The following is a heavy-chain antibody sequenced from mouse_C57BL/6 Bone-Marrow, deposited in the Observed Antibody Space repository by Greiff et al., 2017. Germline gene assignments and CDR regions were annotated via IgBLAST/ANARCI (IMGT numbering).Heavy chain of an antibody. Sequence: VQLQQPGAELVKPGASVKLSCKASGYTFTSYWMQWVKQRPGQGLEWIGEIDPSDSYTNYNQKFKGKATLTVDTSSSTAYMQLSSLTSEDSAVYYCARSIYYGNVAWFAYWGQGTLVTVSA. CDR2: IDPSDSYT. J-gene: IGHJ3*01. CDR3: ARSIYYGNVAWFAY. CDR1: GYTFTSYW. V-gene: IGHV1-50*01. D-gene: IGHD2-1*01.